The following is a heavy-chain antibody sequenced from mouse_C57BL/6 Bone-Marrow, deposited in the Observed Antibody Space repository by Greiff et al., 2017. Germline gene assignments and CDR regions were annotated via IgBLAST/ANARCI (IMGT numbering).Heavy chain of an antibody. Sequence: VQLKESGGDLVKPGGSLKLSCAASGFTFSSYGMSWVRQTPDKRLEWVATISSGGSYTYYPDSVKGRFTISRDNAKNTLYLQMSSLTSEETAVYYCARLITTVVAKGFDYWGQGTTLTVSS. J-gene: IGHJ2*01. D-gene: IGHD1-1*01. CDR3: ARLITTVVAKGFDY. CDR1: GFTFSSYG. CDR2: ISSGGSYT. V-gene: IGHV5-6*01.